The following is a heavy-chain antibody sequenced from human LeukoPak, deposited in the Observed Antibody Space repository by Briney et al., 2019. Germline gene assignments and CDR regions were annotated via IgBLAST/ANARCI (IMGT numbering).Heavy chain of an antibody. D-gene: IGHD6-13*01. J-gene: IGHJ4*02. V-gene: IGHV1-2*02. Sequence: ASVTVSCKASGYTFTGYYMHWLRQAPGQGLEWMGWINPNSGGTNYAQKFQGRVTMTRDTSISTAYMELSRLRSDDTAVYYCARASGIAAAGTYLDYWGQGTLVTVSS. CDR2: INPNSGGT. CDR3: ARASGIAAAGTYLDY. CDR1: GYTFTGYY.